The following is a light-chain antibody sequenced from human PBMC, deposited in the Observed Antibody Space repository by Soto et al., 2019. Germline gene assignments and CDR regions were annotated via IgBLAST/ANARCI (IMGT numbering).Light chain of an antibody. CDR3: SSYAGSSVV. J-gene: IGLJ2*01. V-gene: IGLV2-8*01. CDR1: SSDVGGYNY. CDR2: EVS. Sequence: QSALTQPPSASGSPGQSVTISCTGTSSDVGGYNYVSWYQQHPGKAPKLMIYEVSKRPSGVPDRFSGSKSGNTASLTVSGLQAEDEADYYCSSYAGSSVVVGGGTQLTV.